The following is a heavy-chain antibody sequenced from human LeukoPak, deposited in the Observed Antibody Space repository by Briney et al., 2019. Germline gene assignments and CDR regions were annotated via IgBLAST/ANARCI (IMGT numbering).Heavy chain of an antibody. Sequence: GGSLRLSCAASGFTFSSYGMHWVRQAPGKGLEWVAVISYDGSNKYYADSVKGRFTISRDNSKNTLYLQMNSLRAEDTAVYYCAEAPSASGSWIDYWGQGTLVTVSS. CDR1: GFTFSSYG. V-gene: IGHV3-30*18. J-gene: IGHJ4*02. CDR3: AEAPSASGSWIDY. CDR2: ISYDGSNK. D-gene: IGHD1-26*01.